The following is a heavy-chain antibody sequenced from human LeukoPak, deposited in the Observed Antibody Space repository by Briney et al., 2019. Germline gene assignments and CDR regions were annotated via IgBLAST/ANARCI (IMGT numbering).Heavy chain of an antibody. CDR1: GFTFSDYY. J-gene: IGHJ4*02. CDR2: ISSSGSTI. D-gene: IGHD6-6*01. CDR3: AIRPWLGSVSARDY. Sequence: PGGSLRLSCAASGFTFSDYYMSWIRQAPGKGLEWVSYISSSGSTIYYADSVKGRFTISRDNAKNSLYLQMNSLRAEDTAVYYCAIRPWLGSVSARDYWGQGTLVTVSS. V-gene: IGHV3-11*04.